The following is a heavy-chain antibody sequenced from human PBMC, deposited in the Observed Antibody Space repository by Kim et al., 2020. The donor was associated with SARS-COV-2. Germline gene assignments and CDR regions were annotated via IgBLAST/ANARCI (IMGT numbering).Heavy chain of an antibody. CDR1: GGSFSGYY. Sequence: SETLSLTCAVYGGSFSGYYWSWIRQPPGKGLEWIGEINHSGSTNYNPSLKSRVTISVDTSKNQFSLKLSSVTAADTAVYYCARGPLRSGWLPPYNWFDPWGQGTLVTVSS. V-gene: IGHV4-34*01. CDR2: INHSGST. CDR3: ARGPLRSGWLPPYNWFDP. J-gene: IGHJ5*02. D-gene: IGHD3-10*01.